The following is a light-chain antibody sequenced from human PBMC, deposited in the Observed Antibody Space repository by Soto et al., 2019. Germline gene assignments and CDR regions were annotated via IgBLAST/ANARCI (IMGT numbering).Light chain of an antibody. V-gene: IGKV3-11*01. Sequence: EIVLTQSPATLSLSPGERATLSCRASQNVANYLDWYQQKPGHAPRLLIYESSNRATGIAARFSGSGSGTDFTLTISSLEPEDSAVYYCQQRHMWPITFGQGTRLEIK. CDR3: QQRHMWPIT. CDR2: ESS. J-gene: IGKJ5*01. CDR1: QNVANY.